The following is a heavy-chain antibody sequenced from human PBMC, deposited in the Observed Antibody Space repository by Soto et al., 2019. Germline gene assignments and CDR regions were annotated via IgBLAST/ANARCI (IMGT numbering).Heavy chain of an antibody. CDR3: AKDRQPDGLWPFDH. V-gene: IGHV3-23*01. J-gene: IGHJ4*02. Sequence: EVQLLESGGDLIQPGGSLRLSCAASGFTFSTCAMSWVRQAPGKGLEWVSGIHGNGGGISYGDSVKGRFTISRDNSNNMLYLQMRSLRVEDTAVYYCAKDRQPDGLWPFDHWGQGTLVTVSS. CDR1: GFTFSTCA. CDR2: IHGNGGGI. D-gene: IGHD2-8*01.